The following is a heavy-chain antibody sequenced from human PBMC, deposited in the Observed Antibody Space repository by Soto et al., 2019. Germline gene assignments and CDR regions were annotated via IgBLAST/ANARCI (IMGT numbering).Heavy chain of an antibody. Sequence: GESLKISCXGSGYSFTSYWIGWVRQMPGKGLEWMGIIYPGDSDTRYSPSFQGQVTISADKSISTAYLQWSSLKASDTAMYYCARPLVNYYYGMDVWGQGTTVTVSS. D-gene: IGHD6-6*01. CDR1: GYSFTSYW. CDR2: IYPGDSDT. V-gene: IGHV5-51*01. CDR3: ARPLVNYYYGMDV. J-gene: IGHJ6*02.